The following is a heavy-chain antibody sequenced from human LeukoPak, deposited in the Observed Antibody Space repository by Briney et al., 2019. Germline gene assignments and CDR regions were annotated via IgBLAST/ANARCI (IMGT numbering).Heavy chain of an antibody. V-gene: IGHV3-74*01. CDR1: GFTFRSYG. J-gene: IGHJ4*02. CDR2: INNEGSDT. CDR3: TRAGHNWEHDY. D-gene: IGHD5-24*01. Sequence: SPRLSWSPSGFTFRSYGMSRLRYTKGKELGWVSLINNEGSDTTYADSVKGRFTISRDNAKITLDLQMNSLRADDTAVYYCTRAGHNWEHDYWGKVTLVTVSS.